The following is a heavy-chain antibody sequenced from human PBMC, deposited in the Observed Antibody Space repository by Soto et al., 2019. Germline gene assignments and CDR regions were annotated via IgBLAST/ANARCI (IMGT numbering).Heavy chain of an antibody. D-gene: IGHD6-19*01. CDR3: ARSVEGHFDY. Sequence: EVQLVESGGGLVRPGESLRLSCAASGFKFNIYSMNWIRQAPGQGLEWVSYITSDTLTIRYSDSVRGRFIISRDNVGNSVFLQMNSLRDEDTATYYCARSVEGHFDYWGQGALVTVSS. CDR2: ITSDTLTI. V-gene: IGHV3-48*02. CDR1: GFKFNIYS. J-gene: IGHJ4*02.